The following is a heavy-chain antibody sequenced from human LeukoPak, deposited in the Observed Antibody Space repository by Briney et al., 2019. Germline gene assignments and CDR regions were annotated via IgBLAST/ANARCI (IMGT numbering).Heavy chain of an antibody. Sequence: PRGSLRLSCPASGFTLDDYAISWVRPAPGNGLEWVAGINWNGVSTGCAESVKGRSTISRDNAKNSLYLQMNSLGAEDTALYYCARDREVGATHFDYWGQGTLVTVSS. CDR2: INWNGVST. D-gene: IGHD1-26*01. V-gene: IGHV3-20*04. CDR3: ARDREVGATHFDY. J-gene: IGHJ4*02. CDR1: GFTLDDYA.